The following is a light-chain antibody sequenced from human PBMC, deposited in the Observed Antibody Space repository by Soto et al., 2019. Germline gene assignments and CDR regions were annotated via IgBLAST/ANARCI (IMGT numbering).Light chain of an antibody. V-gene: IGKV3-20*01. CDR3: QQYGSSLLT. J-gene: IGKJ4*01. CDR1: QCVSXSY. Sequence: EIVLTQSPGTLXLSPGERATXSXXASQCVSXSYLAWYQQKPGQAPRLLIYGASSRATGIPDRFSGSGSGTDFTLTISRLEPEDFAVYYCQQYGSSLLTFGGGTKVEIK. CDR2: GAS.